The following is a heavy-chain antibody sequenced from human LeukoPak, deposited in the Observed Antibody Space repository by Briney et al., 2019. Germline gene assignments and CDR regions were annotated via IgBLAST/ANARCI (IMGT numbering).Heavy chain of an antibody. D-gene: IGHD1-26*01. J-gene: IGHJ4*02. Sequence: GQSLKISGKGSGSSFTTYWIAWVRQMPGRGLEWMGIITPDDSDIRYSPAFQGHVTISADKSISTAYLQWSSLQASDTAMYYCARHEGSGSYYSYWGQGTLVTVSS. CDR1: GSSFTTYW. V-gene: IGHV5-51*01. CDR3: ARHEGSGSYYSY. CDR2: ITPDDSDI.